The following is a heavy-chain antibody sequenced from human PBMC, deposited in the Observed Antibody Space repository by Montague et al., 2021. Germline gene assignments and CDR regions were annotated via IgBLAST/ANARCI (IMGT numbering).Heavy chain of an antibody. CDR2: ITSDGSDT. D-gene: IGHD5-18*01. Sequence: SLRLSCAASGFSFSSLWMHWVRQAPGKGLVWVSQITSDGSDTNYADSVKGRFTISRDNAKSTLYLQMNSLRDEDTAVYYCVRDRRTAWFDSWGQGTLVTVSS. J-gene: IGHJ5*01. V-gene: IGHV3-74*01. CDR1: GFSFSSLW. CDR3: VRDRRTAWFDS.